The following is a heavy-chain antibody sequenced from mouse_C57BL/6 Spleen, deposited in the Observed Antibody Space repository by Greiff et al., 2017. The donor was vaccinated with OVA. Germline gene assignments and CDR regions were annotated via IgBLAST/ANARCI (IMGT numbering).Heavy chain of an antibody. V-gene: IGHV5-6*01. CDR1: GFTFSSYG. J-gene: IGHJ2*01. Sequence: EVHLVESGGDLVKPGGSLKLSCAASGFTFSSYGMSWVRQTPDKRLEWVATISSGGSYTYYPDSVKGRFTISRDNAKNTLYLQLSSLKSEDTAMYYGARHGYGGSYYFDYWGQGTTLTVSS. CDR3: ARHGYGGSYYFDY. CDR2: ISSGGSYT. D-gene: IGHD1-1*01.